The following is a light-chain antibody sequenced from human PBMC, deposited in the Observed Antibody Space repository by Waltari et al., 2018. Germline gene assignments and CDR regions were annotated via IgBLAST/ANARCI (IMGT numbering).Light chain of an antibody. CDR3: AAWDDSLSGPV. Sequence: QSVLTQPPSASGTPGQRVTISCSGSSSNIGSNYVYWYQQLPGTAPKLLIYRNNQRPSVVPDRSSGSKSGTSASLAISGLRSEDEADYYCAAWDDSLSGPVFGTGTKVTVL. CDR2: RNN. CDR1: SSNIGSNY. V-gene: IGLV1-47*01. J-gene: IGLJ1*01.